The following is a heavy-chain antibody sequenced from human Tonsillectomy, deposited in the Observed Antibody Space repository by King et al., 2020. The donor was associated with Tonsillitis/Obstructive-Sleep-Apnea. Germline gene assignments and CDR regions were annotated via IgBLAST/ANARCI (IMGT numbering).Heavy chain of an antibody. Sequence: QLVQSGAEVKKPGSSVKLSCQASGGTFSSYDISWVRQAPGQGLEWMGGIIPIFGTPSYAQKFQGRVTITADESTSTAYMELSSLRSEDTAVYYCARSVATIDYYYYHYMDVWGKGTTVTVSS. V-gene: IGHV1-69*12. CDR1: GGTFSSYD. CDR3: ARSVATIDYYYYHYMDV. J-gene: IGHJ6*03. CDR2: IIPIFGTP. D-gene: IGHD5-12*01.